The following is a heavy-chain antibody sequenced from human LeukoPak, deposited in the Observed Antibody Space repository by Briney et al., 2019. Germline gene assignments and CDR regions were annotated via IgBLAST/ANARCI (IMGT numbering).Heavy chain of an antibody. Sequence: SETLSLTCAVYGGSFSGYYWSWIRQPPGKGLEWIGEINHSGSTNYNPSHKSRVTISVDTSKNQFSLKLSSVTAADTAVYYCARDRVQKGYFDLWGRGTLVTVSS. CDR1: GGSFSGYY. CDR2: INHSGST. D-gene: IGHD1-1*01. V-gene: IGHV4-34*01. CDR3: ARDRVQKGYFDL. J-gene: IGHJ2*01.